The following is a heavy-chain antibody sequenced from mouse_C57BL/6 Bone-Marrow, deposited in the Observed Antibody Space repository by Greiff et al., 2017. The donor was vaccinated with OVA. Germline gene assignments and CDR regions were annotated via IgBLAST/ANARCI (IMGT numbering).Heavy chain of an antibody. Sequence: QVQLQQSGAELVKPGASVKLSCKASGYTFTSYWMQWVKQRPGQGLEWIGEIDPSDSYTNYNQKFKGKATLTVDTSSSTAYMQLSSLTSEDSAVYYCARTHGSSYGDWYFDVWGTGTTVTVSS. CDR1: GYTFTSYW. D-gene: IGHD1-1*01. CDR2: IDPSDSYT. J-gene: IGHJ1*03. V-gene: IGHV1-50*01. CDR3: ARTHGSSYGDWYFDV.